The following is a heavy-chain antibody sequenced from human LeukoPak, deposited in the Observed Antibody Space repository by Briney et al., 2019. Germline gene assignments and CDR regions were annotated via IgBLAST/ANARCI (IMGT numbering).Heavy chain of an antibody. J-gene: IGHJ4*02. CDR2: IYPGDSDV. V-gene: IGHV5-51*01. D-gene: IGHD3-9*01. Sequence: GESLKISCKGSGNNFSSYWIGWVRQMPGKGLEWMGIIYPGDSDVRYSPSFRGQITISADKSISTAYLQWSNLKASDTAMYYCARDGIMTGYSPYFDYWGQGTLVTVSS. CDR3: ARDGIMTGYSPYFDY. CDR1: GNNFSSYW.